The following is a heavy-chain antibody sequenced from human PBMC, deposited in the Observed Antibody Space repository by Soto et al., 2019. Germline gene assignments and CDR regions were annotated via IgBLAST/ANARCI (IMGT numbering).Heavy chain of an antibody. D-gene: IGHD5-18*01. CDR1: GYSFTSYW. J-gene: IGHJ6*02. Sequence: PGESLKISCKGSGYSFTSYWIGLVRQMPGKGLEWMGIIYPGDSDTRYSPSFQGQVTIYAAKYIRTVYLQWSSLKASDTAMYYCARHLYSYGPYGMDIWGQGTTVTVSS. CDR2: IYPGDSDT. V-gene: IGHV5-51*01. CDR3: ARHLYSYGPYGMDI.